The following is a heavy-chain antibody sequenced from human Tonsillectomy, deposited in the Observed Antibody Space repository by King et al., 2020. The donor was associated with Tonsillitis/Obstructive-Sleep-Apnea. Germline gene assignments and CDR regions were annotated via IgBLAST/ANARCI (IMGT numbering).Heavy chain of an antibody. D-gene: IGHD6-19*01. CDR2: ISWGGSST. J-gene: IGHJ6*03. CDR3: EKDGIAVASYHSYYYMDV. CDR1: GFTFDDYT. V-gene: IGHV3-43*01. Sequence: VQLVESGGVVVQPGGSLRLSCAASGFTFDDYTRHWVLQAPGKVLEWVSLISWGGSSTYYADSVKGRFTISRDNSKDSLYLQMNSLRTEDTALYYCEKDGIAVASYHSYYYMDVWGKGTTVTVSS.